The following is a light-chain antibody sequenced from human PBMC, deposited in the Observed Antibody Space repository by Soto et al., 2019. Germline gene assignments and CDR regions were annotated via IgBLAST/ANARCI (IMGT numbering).Light chain of an antibody. CDR3: SSYTSSSTLLYV. J-gene: IGLJ1*01. V-gene: IGLV2-14*01. CDR2: DVS. Sequence: QSALTKPASVSGSPGQSITISCTGTSSDVGGYNYVSWYQQHPGQAPKLMIYDVSNRPSGVSNRVSGSKSGNTASLTISGLHAEDEADYYCSSYTSSSTLLYVFGTGTKLTVL. CDR1: SSDVGGYNY.